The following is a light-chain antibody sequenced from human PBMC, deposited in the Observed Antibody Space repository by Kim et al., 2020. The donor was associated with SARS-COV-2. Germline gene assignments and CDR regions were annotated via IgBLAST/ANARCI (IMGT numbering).Light chain of an antibody. Sequence: SSELTQDPAVSVSLGQTLRITCQGDSLRSYYATWYQQKPGQTPLLVIYGKNNRPSGIPHRSSGSSSGNTASLTITGSQAGDEADYYCSSLDRNDNVLFGG. J-gene: IGLJ2*01. CDR2: GKN. V-gene: IGLV3-19*01. CDR3: SSLDRNDNVL. CDR1: SLRSYY.